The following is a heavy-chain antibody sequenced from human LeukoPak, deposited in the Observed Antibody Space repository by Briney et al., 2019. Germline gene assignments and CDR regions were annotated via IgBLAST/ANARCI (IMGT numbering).Heavy chain of an antibody. J-gene: IGHJ4*02. CDR2: IKEDGSEK. CDR1: GFTFSNYW. Sequence: RGSLRLSCAASGFTFSNYWMSWVRQAPGKGLEWVANIKEDGSEKYYVDSVKGRFTISRDNARNSLYLQMNSLRAEDTAVYYCASGRQLGYWGQGTLVTVSS. D-gene: IGHD6-13*01. CDR3: ASGRQLGY. V-gene: IGHV3-7*01.